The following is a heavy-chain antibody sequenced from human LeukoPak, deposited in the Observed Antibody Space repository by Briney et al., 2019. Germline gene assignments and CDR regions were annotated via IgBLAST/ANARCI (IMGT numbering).Heavy chain of an antibody. J-gene: IGHJ3*02. Sequence: SETLSLTCTVSGGSISSYYWNWIRQPAGKGLEWIGHIYTSGSTNYDPSLKSRVTMSVDTSNNQFSLKLSSVTAADTAVYYCARAAEGYYDSSGKAFDIWGQGTIVTVSS. CDR1: GGSISSYY. D-gene: IGHD3-22*01. CDR2: IYTSGST. V-gene: IGHV4-4*07. CDR3: ARAAEGYYDSSGKAFDI.